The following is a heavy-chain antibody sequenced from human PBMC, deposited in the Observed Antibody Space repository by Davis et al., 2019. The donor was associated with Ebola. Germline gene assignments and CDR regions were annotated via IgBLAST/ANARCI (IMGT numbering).Heavy chain of an antibody. CDR3: ARMIAAADFYYYYYGMDV. D-gene: IGHD6-13*01. V-gene: IGHV4-59*08. CDR1: GGSISSYY. CDR2: IYYSGST. Sequence: SETLSLTCTVSGGSISSYYWSWIRQPPGKGLGWIGYIYYSGSTNYNPSLKSRVTISVDTSKNQFSLKLSSVTAAATAVYYCARMIAAADFYYYYYGMDVWGQGTTVTVSS. J-gene: IGHJ6*02.